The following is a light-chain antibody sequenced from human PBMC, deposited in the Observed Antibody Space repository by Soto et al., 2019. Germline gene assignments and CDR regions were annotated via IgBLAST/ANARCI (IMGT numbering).Light chain of an antibody. Sequence: EIVMTQSPATLSVSPGERATLSCRASQSVTSNLAWYQQKPGQAPRLLIYDTSTRATGIPARFSGSGSGTEFTLTISSLQSEDFPVYYCQQYNNWPRTFGQGTKVEIK. CDR3: QQYNNWPRT. CDR2: DTS. V-gene: IGKV3-15*01. CDR1: QSVTSN. J-gene: IGKJ1*01.